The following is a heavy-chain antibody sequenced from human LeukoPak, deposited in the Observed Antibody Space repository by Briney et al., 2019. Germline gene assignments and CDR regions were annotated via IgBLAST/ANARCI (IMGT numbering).Heavy chain of an antibody. D-gene: IGHD3-10*01. V-gene: IGHV3-7*01. J-gene: IGHJ6*02. CDR2: IRQEGREK. Sequence: PGGSLRLSCAASGLTLSGYGMGGFRQAPGRGLGWVANIRQEGREKYYVDSVKGRFTISRDNAKNSLYLQMNSLRAEDTAVYYCARDHYYGSGSYYYREYYYYGMDVWGQGTTVTVSS. CDR3: ARDHYYGSGSYYYREYYYYGMDV. CDR1: GLTLSGYG.